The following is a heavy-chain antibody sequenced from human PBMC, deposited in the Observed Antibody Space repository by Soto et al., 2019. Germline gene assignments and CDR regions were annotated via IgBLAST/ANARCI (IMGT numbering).Heavy chain of an antibody. J-gene: IGHJ5*02. V-gene: IGHV1-18*01. CDR1: GYKFTNYG. CDR3: ARRWASDWFDP. Sequence: QVLLVQSGGEVRKPGASVNVSCKASGYKFTNYGIAWVRRAPGQRFEWMGWTSPYTGKTKYAERLQGRITMTTDPSTSTAYMELRSLTSDDTPVYYCARRWASDWFDPWGQGTLVTVSS. D-gene: IGHD1-26*01. CDR2: TSPYTGKT.